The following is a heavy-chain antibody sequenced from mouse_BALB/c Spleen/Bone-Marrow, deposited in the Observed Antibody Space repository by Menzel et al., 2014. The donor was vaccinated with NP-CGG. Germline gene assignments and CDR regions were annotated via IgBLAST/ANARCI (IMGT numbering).Heavy chain of an antibody. V-gene: IGHV1-18*01. CDR2: VNPNNGGT. Sequence: EVQLQQSGPVLVKPGASVKISCKASGYSFTDYYMHWVQQRHGKSLEWIGRVNPNNGGTNYNQKFKGKAIFTEDKSSSTAYMELRSLTSEDSAVYFCARDYDYGCAYWGQGTLVTVSA. CDR3: ARDYDYGCAY. D-gene: IGHD2-4*01. J-gene: IGHJ3*01. CDR1: GYSFTDYY.